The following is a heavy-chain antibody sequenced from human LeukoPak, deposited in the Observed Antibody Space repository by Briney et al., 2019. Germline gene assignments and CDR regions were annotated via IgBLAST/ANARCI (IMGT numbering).Heavy chain of an antibody. CDR2: INPSGGST. J-gene: IGHJ5*02. CDR3: AREDCSSTSCYNWFDP. Sequence: ASVKVSCKASGYTFTGYHMHWVRQAPGQGLEWMGIINPSGGSTSYAQKFQGRVTMTRDTSTSTVYMELSSLRSEDTAVYYCAREDCSSTSCYNWFDPWGQGTLVTVSS. D-gene: IGHD2-2*01. CDR1: GYTFTGYH. V-gene: IGHV1-46*01.